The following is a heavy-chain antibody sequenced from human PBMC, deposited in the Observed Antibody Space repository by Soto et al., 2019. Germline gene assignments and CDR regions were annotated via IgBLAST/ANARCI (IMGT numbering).Heavy chain of an antibody. CDR1: GFTFSSYS. CDR3: ARPEYSSSSYGMAV. CDR2: ISSSSSTI. V-gene: IGHV3-48*02. J-gene: IGHJ6*02. D-gene: IGHD6-6*01. Sequence: GGSLRLSCAASGFTFSSYSMNWVRQAPGKGLEWVSYISSSSSTIYYADSVKGRFTISRDNAKNSLYLQMNSLRDEDTAVYYCARPEYSSSSYGMAVWGQGTTVTVSS.